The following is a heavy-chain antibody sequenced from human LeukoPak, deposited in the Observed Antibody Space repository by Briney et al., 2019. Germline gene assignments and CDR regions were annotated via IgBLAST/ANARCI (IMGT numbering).Heavy chain of an antibody. J-gene: IGHJ3*02. V-gene: IGHV4-34*01. D-gene: IGHD3-10*01. Sequence: PSETLSLTCAVYGGSFSGYYWSWIRQPPGKGLEWIGEINHSGSTNYNPSLKSRVTISVDTSKNQFSLKLSSVTAADTAVYYCAREKTGNYYGSGRGAFDIWGQGTMVTVSS. CDR1: GGSFSGYY. CDR2: INHSGST. CDR3: AREKTGNYYGSGRGAFDI.